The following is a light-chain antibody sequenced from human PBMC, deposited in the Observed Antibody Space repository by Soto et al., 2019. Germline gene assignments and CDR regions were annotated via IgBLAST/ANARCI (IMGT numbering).Light chain of an antibody. Sequence: EIVLTQSPGTLSLSPGERATLSCRASQSVSSSYLAWFQHKPGQAPRLLIYSASTRATGIPDRFSGSGSGTDFTLTISRLEPEDFALYFCQQYTSTPATFGQGTKVDIK. J-gene: IGKJ1*01. CDR1: QSVSSSY. CDR2: SAS. V-gene: IGKV3-20*01. CDR3: QQYTSTPAT.